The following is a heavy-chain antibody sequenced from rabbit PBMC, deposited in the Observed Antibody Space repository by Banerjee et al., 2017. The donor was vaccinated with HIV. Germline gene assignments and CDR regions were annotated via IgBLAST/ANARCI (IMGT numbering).Heavy chain of an antibody. J-gene: IGHJ4*01. D-gene: IGHD4-1*01. CDR2: IYAGSSDST. Sequence: QLEESGGDLVKPEGSLTLTCKASGIDFRSYGLSWVRQAPGKGLEWIAYIYAGSSDSTVYASWAKGRFTISRTSWTTVTLQMTSLTAADTATYFCARDLAGVIGWNFDLWGPGTLVTVS. V-gene: IGHV1S45*01. CDR1: GIDFRSYG. CDR3: ARDLAGVIGWNFDL.